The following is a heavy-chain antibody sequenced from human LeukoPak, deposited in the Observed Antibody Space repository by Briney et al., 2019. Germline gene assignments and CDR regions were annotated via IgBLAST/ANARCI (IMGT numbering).Heavy chain of an antibody. CDR3: ARAGIGGYSSTLPY. CDR2: INPDSGAT. V-gene: IGHV1-2*02. J-gene: IGHJ4*02. CDR1: GYTFTGYY. Sequence: GASLKVSCKASGYTFTGYYMHWVRQARGQGLEWMGWINPDSGATNFAQKFQGRVTMTRDTSIRTAYMELTRLRSDDTAVYFCARAGIGGYSSTLPYWGQGTLVTVSS. D-gene: IGHD6-19*01.